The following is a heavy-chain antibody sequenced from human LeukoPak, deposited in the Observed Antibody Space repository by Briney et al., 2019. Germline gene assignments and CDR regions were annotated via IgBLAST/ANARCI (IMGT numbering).Heavy chain of an antibody. CDR2: ISGSGCST. Sequence: GGSLRLSCGASGFRFSSYAMSGVRQAPGRGLEWVSSISGSGCSTYYTDSVKGRFAISRGNSKSTLYLQMNSLGTDDTALYYCVKGGQNYDFWRFDYWGQGTLVTASS. V-gene: IGHV3-23*01. CDR1: GFRFSSYA. D-gene: IGHD3-3*01. CDR3: VKGGQNYDFWRFDY. J-gene: IGHJ4*02.